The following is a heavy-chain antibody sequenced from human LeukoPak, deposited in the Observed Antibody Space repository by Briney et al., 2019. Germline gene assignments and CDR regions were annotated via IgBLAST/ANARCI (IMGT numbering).Heavy chain of an antibody. CDR2: INPNSGGT. D-gene: IGHD6-19*01. J-gene: IGHJ4*02. CDR3: ARGGRSSGWYYFDY. V-gene: IGHV1-2*02. Sequence: ASVKVSCNASGYTFTGYYMHWVRQAPGQGLEWLGWINPNSGGTNYAQKFQGRVTMTRDTSISTAYMELSRLRSDDTAVYYCARGGRSSGWYYFDYWGQGTLVTVSS. CDR1: GYTFTGYY.